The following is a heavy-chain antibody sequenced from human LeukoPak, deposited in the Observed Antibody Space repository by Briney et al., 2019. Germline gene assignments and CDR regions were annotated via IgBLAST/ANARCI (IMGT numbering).Heavy chain of an antibody. J-gene: IGHJ6*02. Sequence: SETLSLTCTVSGDSISSSSHYWGWLRQPPGKGLEWNGSIFYSGSTYFNPSLKSRVTISVDTSKNQFSLKLSSVTAADTAVYYCARTGRGLYYYGMDVWGQGTTVTVSS. D-gene: IGHD3/OR15-3a*01. CDR3: ARTGRGLYYYGMDV. V-gene: IGHV4-39*01. CDR2: IFYSGST. CDR1: GDSISSSSHY.